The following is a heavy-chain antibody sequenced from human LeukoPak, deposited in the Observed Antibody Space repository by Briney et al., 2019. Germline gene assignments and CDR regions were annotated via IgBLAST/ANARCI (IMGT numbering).Heavy chain of an antibody. D-gene: IGHD3-10*01. CDR1: GGAISSDGYY. CDR3: ARHVLLWFGELLHVDY. J-gene: IGHJ4*02. Sequence: PSETLSLTCDVSGGAISSDGYYWSWVRQHPEKGLEWIGFIYYTGSAYYNPSLKSRVSISVDTSKNQFSLKLSSVTAADTAVYYCARHVLLWFGELLHVDYWGQGTLVTVSS. CDR2: IYYTGSA. V-gene: IGHV4-31*11.